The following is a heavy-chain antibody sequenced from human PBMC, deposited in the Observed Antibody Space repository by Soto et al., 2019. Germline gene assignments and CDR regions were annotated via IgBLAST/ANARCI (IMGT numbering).Heavy chain of an antibody. V-gene: IGHV3-23*01. Sequence: EVQLLDSGGGLVQPGGSLRLSCAASGFTFRTYAMSWVRQAPGKGLEWVSTISDSGTTYYANSVKGRFTISRDNSRNTLDLQMNSLRVEDTAVYYCAKGGEGSCSRTSCLYFSDYWGQGTLVTVSS. CDR1: GFTFRTYA. J-gene: IGHJ4*02. D-gene: IGHD2-2*01. CDR2: ISDSGTT. CDR3: AKGGEGSCSRTSCLYFSDY.